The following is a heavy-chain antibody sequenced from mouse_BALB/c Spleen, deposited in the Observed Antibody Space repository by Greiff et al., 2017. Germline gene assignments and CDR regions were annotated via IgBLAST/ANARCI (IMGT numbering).Heavy chain of an antibody. CDR3: ARYYNGSSWYFDV. J-gene: IGHJ1*01. CDR1: GFSLTGYG. D-gene: IGHD1-1*01. CDR2: IWGDGST. V-gene: IGHV2-6-7*01. Sequence: VQGVESGPGLVAPSQSLSITCTVSGFSLTGYGVNWVRQPPGKGLEWLGMIWGDGSTDYNSALKSRLSISKDNSKSQVFLKMNSLQTDDTARYYCARYYNGSSWYFDVWGAGTTVTVSS.